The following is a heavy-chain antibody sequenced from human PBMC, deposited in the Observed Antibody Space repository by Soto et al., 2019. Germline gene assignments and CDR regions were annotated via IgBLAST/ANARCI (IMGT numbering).Heavy chain of an antibody. CDR2: IYSNGNK. CDR1: GFSLSTSGMG. Sequence: QITLKESGPTLVKPTQTLTLTCDLSGFSLSTSGMGVGWIRQPPGKALEWLAVIYSNGNKRYSPSLKSRLTITMETFKRQVVLTMTNVDPVDTATYFCAHRRGAYYFDPNWFDPWGQGILVTVSS. CDR3: AHRRGAYYFDPNWFDP. V-gene: IGHV2-5*01. J-gene: IGHJ5*02. D-gene: IGHD3-22*01.